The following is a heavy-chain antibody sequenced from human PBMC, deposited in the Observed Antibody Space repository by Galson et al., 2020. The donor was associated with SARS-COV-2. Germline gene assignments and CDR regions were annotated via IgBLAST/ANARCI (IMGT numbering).Heavy chain of an antibody. J-gene: IGHJ4*02. CDR3: AKESGGTFDY. Sequence: GGSLRLSCAASGFTFSSSDMNWVRQAPGKGLEWVSGISGSGRSIFYADTVQGRFTVSRDNSKNTLYLQMNSLRAEDTAVYYCAKESGGTFDYLGQGTLVTVSS. CDR1: GFTFSSSD. D-gene: IGHD2-15*01. V-gene: IGHV3-23*01. CDR2: ISGSGRSI.